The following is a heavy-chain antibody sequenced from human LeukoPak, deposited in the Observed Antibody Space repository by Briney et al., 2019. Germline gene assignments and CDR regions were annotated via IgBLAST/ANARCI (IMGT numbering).Heavy chain of an antibody. Sequence: GASLKISCKTSGYHFTTFWIGWVRQLPGKGLEWMGIIYPSDSDTRYSPSFQGQVTISADKSINTVYLHWNSLKASDTAMYYCASFHISGKSYNGLHYWGQGTLVTVSS. CDR1: GYHFTTFW. V-gene: IGHV5-51*01. CDR3: ASFHISGKSYNGLHY. CDR2: IYPSDSDT. J-gene: IGHJ4*02. D-gene: IGHD3-10*01.